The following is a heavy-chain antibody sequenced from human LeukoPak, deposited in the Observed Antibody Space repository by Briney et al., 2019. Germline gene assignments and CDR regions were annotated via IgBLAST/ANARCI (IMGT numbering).Heavy chain of an antibody. D-gene: IGHD6-19*01. V-gene: IGHV4-34*01. CDR1: GGSFSGYY. J-gene: IGHJ5*02. CDR3: ARVPPPQWLVVNNWFDP. CDR2: INHSGST. Sequence: SETLSLTCAVYGGSFSGYYWSWIRQPPGKGLEWIGEINHSGSTNYNPSLKSRVTISVDTSKNQFSLKLSSVTAADTAVYYRARVPPPQWLVVNNWFDPWGQGTLVTVSS.